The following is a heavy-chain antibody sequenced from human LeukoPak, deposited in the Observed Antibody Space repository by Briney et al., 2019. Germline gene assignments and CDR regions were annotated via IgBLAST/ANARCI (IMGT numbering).Heavy chain of an antibody. J-gene: IGHJ3*02. D-gene: IGHD3-22*01. CDR3: ARGYYDSSGYAFDI. Sequence: GASVKVSCKASGYTFTSYDINWVRQATGQGLEWMGWMNLNSGNTGYAQKFQGRVTMTRNTSISTAYMELSSLRSEDTAVYYCARGYYDSSGYAFDIWGQGTMVTVSS. CDR2: MNLNSGNT. CDR1: GYTFTSYD. V-gene: IGHV1-8*01.